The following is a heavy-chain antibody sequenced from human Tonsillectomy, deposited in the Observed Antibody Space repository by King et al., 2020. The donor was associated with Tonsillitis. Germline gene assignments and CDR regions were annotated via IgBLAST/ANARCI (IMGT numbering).Heavy chain of an antibody. J-gene: IGHJ4*02. CDR1: GDSISSTSYY. CDR3: ARRLYYFDSSGYSAYFDY. V-gene: IGHV4-39*01. CDR2: IYYSGST. Sequence: LQLQESGPGLVKPSETLSLTCTVSGDSISSTSYYWGWIRQPPGKGLEWIGTIYYSGSTYYNPSLKSRVTISVDTSKNQFSLKLSSVTAADTAVYYCARRLYYFDSSGYSAYFDYWGQGNLVIVSS. D-gene: IGHD3-22*01.